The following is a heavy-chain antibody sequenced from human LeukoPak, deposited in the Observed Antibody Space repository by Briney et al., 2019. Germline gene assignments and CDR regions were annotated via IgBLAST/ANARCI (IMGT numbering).Heavy chain of an antibody. V-gene: IGHV1-18*01. Sequence: ASVTLCCKSSGYTFTSYGISWVRQAPGQGLEWMGWISAYNGNTNYAQKLQGRVTMTTDRSTSTSYMELRSLRSDDTAVYYCARGGYSYGLSVYWGQGTLVTVSS. CDR3: ARGGYSYGLSVY. J-gene: IGHJ4*02. CDR2: ISAYNGNT. CDR1: GYTFTSYG. D-gene: IGHD5-18*01.